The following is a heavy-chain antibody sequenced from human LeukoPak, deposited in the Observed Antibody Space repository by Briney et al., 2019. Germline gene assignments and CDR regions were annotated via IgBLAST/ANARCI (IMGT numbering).Heavy chain of an antibody. CDR1: GYTFSSYW. CDR2: IYPADSAT. V-gene: IGHV5-51*01. D-gene: IGHD1-26*01. CDR3: ARHAAPGGAFFYYAVDV. J-gene: IGHJ6*02. Sequence: GESLKISCQTSGYTFSSYWIAWVRQMPGKGLEWMGIIYPADSATKYSSAFQGQVIISADKSLTTAYLQWSSLKASDTAIYYCARHAAPGGAFFYYAVDVWGQGTTVVVSS.